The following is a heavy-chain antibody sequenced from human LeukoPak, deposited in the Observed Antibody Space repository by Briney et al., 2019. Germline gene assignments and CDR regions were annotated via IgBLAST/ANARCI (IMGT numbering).Heavy chain of an antibody. J-gene: IGHJ4*02. D-gene: IGHD6-19*01. CDR1: GGSINNYY. CDR3: ARDGLEGSGWYWGYSACYFDY. V-gene: IGHV4-59*01. CDR2: IYYSGST. Sequence: PSETLSLTCTVSGGSINNYYWSWIRQPPGKGLEWIGYIYYSGSTNYNPSLKSRVTISLDTSKNQFSLKLSSVTAADTAVYYCARDGLEGSGWYWGYSACYFDYWGQGTLVTVSS.